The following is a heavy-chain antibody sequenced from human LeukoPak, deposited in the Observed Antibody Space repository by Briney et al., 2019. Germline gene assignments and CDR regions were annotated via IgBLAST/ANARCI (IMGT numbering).Heavy chain of an antibody. Sequence: SVTVSCQACGYSFTGYYMHWVRQAPGQGLEWMGCIHPNSGDTQYAQTFQGRVTLTRDTSISTAYMELSRLTSDDAAVYYCASIVGAMVTEFDFWGEGTLVTVPS. V-gene: IGHV1-2*02. D-gene: IGHD1-26*01. CDR3: ASIVGAMVTEFDF. CDR2: IHPNSGDT. J-gene: IGHJ4*02. CDR1: GYSFTGYY.